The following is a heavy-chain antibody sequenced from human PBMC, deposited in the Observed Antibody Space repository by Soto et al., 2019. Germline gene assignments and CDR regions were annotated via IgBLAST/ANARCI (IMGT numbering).Heavy chain of an antibody. CDR1: VGSILNGGHY. D-gene: IGHD4-17*01. CDR3: ARDNYGGMLDL. V-gene: IGHV4-31*03. J-gene: IGHJ4*02. CDR2: IFFSGNT. Sequence: SLTFTVSVGSILNGGHYWTWIRQHPGKGLEWIGKIFFSGNTHYNPALKSRLTFSVDTTKNQFSLKLTSVTAADTAIYYCARDNYGGMLDLWGQGTLITVSS.